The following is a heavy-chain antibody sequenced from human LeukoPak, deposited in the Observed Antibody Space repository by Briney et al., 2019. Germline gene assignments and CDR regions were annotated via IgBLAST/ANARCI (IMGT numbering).Heavy chain of an antibody. J-gene: IGHJ4*02. V-gene: IGHV3-30*18. CDR1: EFTLSTYG. CDR3: AKDRSSGLNTSDY. D-gene: IGHD1-1*01. CDR2: ISYEGGYK. Sequence: GRSLRLSCVASEFTLSTYGMRWVRPAPGKGREWVAVISYEGGYKFYADSVKGRFTISRENSKSTLFLQMNRLRAEDTGVYYCAKDRSSGLNTSDYWGQGTLVSVSS.